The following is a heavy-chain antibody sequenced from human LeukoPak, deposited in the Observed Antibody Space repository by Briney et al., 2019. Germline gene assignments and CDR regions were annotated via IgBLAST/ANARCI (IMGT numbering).Heavy chain of an antibody. Sequence: SEILSLTCTVSGGSISSSSYYWGWIRQPPGKGLQWIGSIYYSGSTYYNPSLKSRVTISVDTSKNQFSLKLSSVTAADTAVYYCARIRGYSYGLFDYWGQGTLVTVSS. V-gene: IGHV4-39*07. CDR2: IYYSGST. D-gene: IGHD5-18*01. CDR1: GGSISSSSYY. CDR3: ARIRGYSYGLFDY. J-gene: IGHJ4*02.